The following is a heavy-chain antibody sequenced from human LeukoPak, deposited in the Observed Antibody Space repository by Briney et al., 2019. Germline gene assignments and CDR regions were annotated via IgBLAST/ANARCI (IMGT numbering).Heavy chain of an antibody. CDR2: IYYSRST. D-gene: IGHD4-17*01. V-gene: IGHV4-39*07. CDR3: ARLTYGAPDY. J-gene: IGHJ4*02. CDR1: GGSISSSSYY. Sequence: SETLSLTCTVSGGSISSSSYYWGWIRQPPGKGLEWIGSIYYSRSTYYNPSLKSRVTISVDTSKNQFSLKLSSVTAADTAVYYCARLTYGAPDYWGQGTLVTVSS.